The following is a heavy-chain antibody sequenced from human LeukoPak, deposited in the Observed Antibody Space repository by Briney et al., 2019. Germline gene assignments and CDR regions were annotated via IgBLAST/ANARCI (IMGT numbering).Heavy chain of an antibody. CDR2: IKQDGSEK. D-gene: IGHD6-13*01. V-gene: IGHV3-7*01. CDR3: ARGTARSSWRHFDY. Sequence: AGGSLRLSCAASGFTFSSYWMSWVRQAPGKGLEWVANIKQDGSEKYYVDSVKGRFTISRDNAKNSLYLQMNSLRAEDTAVYYCARGTARSSWRHFDYWGQGTLVTVSS. J-gene: IGHJ4*02. CDR1: GFTFSSYW.